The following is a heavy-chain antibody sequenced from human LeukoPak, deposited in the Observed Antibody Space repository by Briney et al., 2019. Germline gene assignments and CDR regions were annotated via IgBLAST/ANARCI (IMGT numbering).Heavy chain of an antibody. D-gene: IGHD3-10*01. CDR2: INQDGSET. CDR3: ARAYYYDSKNYYNPTSSFDY. V-gene: IGHV3-7*04. J-gene: IGHJ4*02. Sequence: PGGPLRLSCEASGFTFTNYWMGWVRQAPGKGLEWVANINQDGSETYFVDSVKGRFTISRDNAKNSLNLQMNSLRAEDTAVYYCARAYYYDSKNYYNPTSSFDYWGQGTLVTVAS. CDR1: GFTFTNYW.